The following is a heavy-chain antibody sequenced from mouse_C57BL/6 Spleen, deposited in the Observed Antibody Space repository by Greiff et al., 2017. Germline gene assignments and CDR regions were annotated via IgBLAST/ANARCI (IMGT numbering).Heavy chain of an antibody. V-gene: IGHV2-2*01. Sequence: QVQLQQSVPCLALSPQSPPTIPPLNSISSTSSGALFVFQSPGKGVEWLGVIWSGGSTDYNSAFISRLSISKDNSKSQVFFKMNSLQADDTAIYYCARDAPSWEAWFANRRYGALVTV. CDR2: IWSGGST. CDR3: ARDAPSWEAWFAN. J-gene: IGHJ3*01. D-gene: IGHD4-1*01. CDR1: SISSTSSG.